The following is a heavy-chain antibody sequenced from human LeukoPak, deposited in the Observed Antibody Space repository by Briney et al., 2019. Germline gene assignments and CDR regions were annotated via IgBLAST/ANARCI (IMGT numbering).Heavy chain of an antibody. Sequence: PGGSLRLSCAASGFTFSSYEMNWVRQAPGKGLEWVSYISSSGSTIYYADSVKGRFTISRDNAKNSLYLQMNSLRAEDTAVYYRAVAAAGTGEDWFDPWGQGTLVTVSS. J-gene: IGHJ5*02. CDR2: ISSSGSTI. CDR1: GFTFSSYE. D-gene: IGHD6-13*01. CDR3: AVAAAGTGEDWFDP. V-gene: IGHV3-48*03.